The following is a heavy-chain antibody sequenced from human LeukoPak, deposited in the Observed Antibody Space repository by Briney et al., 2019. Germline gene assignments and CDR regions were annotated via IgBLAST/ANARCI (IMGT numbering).Heavy chain of an antibody. CDR2: ISWNSGSI. CDR1: GFTFDDYA. CDR3: AKDHMVRGSGMDY. V-gene: IGHV3-9*01. J-gene: IGHJ4*02. Sequence: PGGSLRLSCAASGFTFDDYAMHWVRQAPGKGLEWVSGISWNSGSIGYADSVKGRFTISRDNAKNSLYLQMNSLRAEDTALYYCAKDHMVRGSGMDYWGQGTLVTVSS. D-gene: IGHD3-10*01.